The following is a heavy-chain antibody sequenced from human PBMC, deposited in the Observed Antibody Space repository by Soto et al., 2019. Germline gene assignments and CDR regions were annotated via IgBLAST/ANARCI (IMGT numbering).Heavy chain of an antibody. CDR1: GYIFVNYG. CDR3: VMVDNYVTPTPQDV. J-gene: IGHJ6*02. D-gene: IGHD3-16*01. Sequence: QVQLVQSGDEVKTPGASVKVSCKASGYIFVNYGIAWVRQAPRQGLEWMGWISPYTGNTHSATKVQGRLTMTTDTSTSTAYMDLGSLTSDDTAVYYCVMVDNYVTPTPQDVWGQGTTVTVSS. CDR2: ISPYTGNT. V-gene: IGHV1-18*01.